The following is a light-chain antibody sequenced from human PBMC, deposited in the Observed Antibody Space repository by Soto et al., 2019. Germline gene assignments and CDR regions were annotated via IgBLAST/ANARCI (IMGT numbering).Light chain of an antibody. Sequence: QPVLTQPPSVSGAPGQRVTISCTGSSSNIGAGYDVHWYQRLPGTAPKVLIYNNNNRPSGVPDRFSGSKSGTSASLAITGLQAEDEADYYCQSYASSLSGSYVFGTGTKLTVL. V-gene: IGLV1-40*01. CDR1: SSNIGAGYD. CDR3: QSYASSLSGSYV. J-gene: IGLJ1*01. CDR2: NNN.